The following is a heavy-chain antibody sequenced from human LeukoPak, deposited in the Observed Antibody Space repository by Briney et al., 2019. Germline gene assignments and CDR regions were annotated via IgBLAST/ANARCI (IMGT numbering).Heavy chain of an antibody. V-gene: IGHV3-7*01. J-gene: IGHJ4*02. CDR2: IKQDGSEK. D-gene: IGHD4-23*01. CDR3: ASAGNTHFDY. Sequence: GGSLRLSSAASGFTFSTYWMSWVRQAPGKGLEWVATIKQDGSEKYYVDSLKGLFTISRDNAKNSLYLQMSSLRAEDTAVYYCASAGNTHFDYWGQGTLVTVSS. CDR1: GFTFSTYW.